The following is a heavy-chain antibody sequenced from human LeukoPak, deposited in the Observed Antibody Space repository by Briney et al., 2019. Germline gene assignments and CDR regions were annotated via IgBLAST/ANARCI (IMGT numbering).Heavy chain of an antibody. V-gene: IGHV1-18*01. CDR3: ARSDLTTVTNDAFDI. D-gene: IGHD4-17*01. Sequence: ASVKVSCKASGYTFTIYGISWVRQAPGQGLEWMGWISAYNGNTNYAQKLQGRVTMTTDTSTSTAYMELRSLRSDDTAVYYCARSDLTTVTNDAFDIWGQGTMVTVSS. J-gene: IGHJ3*02. CDR1: GYTFTIYG. CDR2: ISAYNGNT.